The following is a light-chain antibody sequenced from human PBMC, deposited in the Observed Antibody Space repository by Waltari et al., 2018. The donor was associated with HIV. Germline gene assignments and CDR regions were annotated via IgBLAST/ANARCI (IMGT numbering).Light chain of an antibody. J-gene: IGKJ2*01. CDR2: DAT. CDR1: QDITNY. Sequence: DIQMTQSPSSLSASVGDRVNITCQASQDITNYLSWFQQKPGKVPQLLIYDATTLETVVPSRFSGSFSGTDFTLTISSLQPEDIATYYCQQYDNLPTFGQGTKLEIK. CDR3: QQYDNLPT. V-gene: IGKV1-33*01.